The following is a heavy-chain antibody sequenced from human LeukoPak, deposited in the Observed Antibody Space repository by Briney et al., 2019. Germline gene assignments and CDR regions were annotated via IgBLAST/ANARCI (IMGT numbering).Heavy chain of an antibody. CDR2: ISSSSNYI. J-gene: IGHJ4*02. V-gene: IGHV3-21*01. CDR3: AQNFYDSSGLYFDY. D-gene: IGHD3-22*01. Sequence: GGSLRLSCAASGFTFSSYSMNWVRQAPGKGLEWVSSISSSSNYIYYADSVKGRFTISRDNAKNSLYLQMNSLRAEDTAVYYCAQNFYDSSGLYFDYWGQGTLVTVFS. CDR1: GFTFSSYS.